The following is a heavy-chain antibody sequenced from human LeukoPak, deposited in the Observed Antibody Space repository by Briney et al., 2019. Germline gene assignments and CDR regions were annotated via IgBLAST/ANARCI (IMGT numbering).Heavy chain of an antibody. CDR2: IRTYDDNA. Sequence: ASVKVSCKASGYTFTSYGIIWVRQAPGQGLEWMGGIRTYDDNANYAERLQGRVTMTTDTSTSTAYMELSSLRSEDTAVYYCAREAGDSDYWGQGTLVTVSS. V-gene: IGHV1-18*01. J-gene: IGHJ4*02. D-gene: IGHD6-13*01. CDR1: GYTFTSYG. CDR3: AREAGDSDY.